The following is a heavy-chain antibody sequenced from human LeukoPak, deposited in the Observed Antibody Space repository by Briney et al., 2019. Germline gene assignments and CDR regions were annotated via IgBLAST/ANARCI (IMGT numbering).Heavy chain of an antibody. Sequence: GGSLRLSCAASGFTVSSNYMSWVRQAPGKGLEWVPVIYSGGSTYYADSVKGRFTISRDNSKNTLYLQMNSLRAEDTAVYYCARVPAAITDYYYMDVWGKGTTVTVSS. V-gene: IGHV3-66*02. J-gene: IGHJ6*03. CDR2: IYSGGST. CDR3: ARVPAAITDYYYMDV. CDR1: GFTVSSNY. D-gene: IGHD2-2*01.